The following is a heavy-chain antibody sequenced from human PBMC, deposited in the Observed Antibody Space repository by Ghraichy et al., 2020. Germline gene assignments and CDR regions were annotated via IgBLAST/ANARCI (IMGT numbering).Heavy chain of an antibody. CDR3: ARDRVRMATMPWYFDL. V-gene: IGHV1-69*13. D-gene: IGHD5-24*01. CDR1: GGTFSSYA. CDR2: IIPIFGTA. Sequence: SVKVSCKASGGTFSSYAISWVRQAPGQGLEWMGGIIPIFGTANYAQKFQGRVTITADESTSTAYMELSSLRSEDTAVYYCARDRVRMATMPWYFDLWGRGALVAV. J-gene: IGHJ2*01.